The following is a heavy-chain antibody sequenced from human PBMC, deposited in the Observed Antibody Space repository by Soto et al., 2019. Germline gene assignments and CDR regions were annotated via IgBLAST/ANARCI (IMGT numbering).Heavy chain of an antibody. V-gene: IGHV4-30-4*01. Sequence: SETLSLTCTVSGGSISSGDYYWSWIRQPPGKGLEWIGYIYYSGSTYYNPSLKSRVTISVDTSKNQFSLKLSSVTAADTAVYYCARGGHYYEERYFDYWGQGTLVTVSS. CDR3: ARGGHYYEERYFDY. J-gene: IGHJ4*02. CDR1: GGSISSGDYY. CDR2: IYYSGST. D-gene: IGHD3-22*01.